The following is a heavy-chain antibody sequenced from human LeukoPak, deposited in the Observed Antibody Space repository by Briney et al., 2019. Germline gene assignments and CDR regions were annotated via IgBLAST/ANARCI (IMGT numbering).Heavy chain of an antibody. D-gene: IGHD6-19*01. CDR2: IYHSGRT. CDR3: ARHGRIAVAGTDYYYYMDV. V-gene: IGHV4-38-2*01. Sequence: SETLSLTCAVSGYSISSGYYWGWIRPPPGKGLEWIGIIYHSGRTYYNPSLKSRVTISVDTSKNQFSLKLSSVTAADTAVYYCARHGRIAVAGTDYYYYMDVWGKGTTVTVSS. CDR1: GYSISSGYY. J-gene: IGHJ6*03.